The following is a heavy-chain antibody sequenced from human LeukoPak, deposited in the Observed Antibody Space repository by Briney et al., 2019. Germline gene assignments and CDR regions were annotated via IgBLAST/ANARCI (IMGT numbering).Heavy chain of an antibody. CDR2: ISYDGSNK. D-gene: IGHD2-15*01. V-gene: IGHV3-30-3*01. CDR1: GFTFSSYA. Sequence: GGSLRLSCAASGFTFSSYAMHWVRQAPGKGLEWVAVISYDGSNKYYADSVKGRFTISRDNSKNTLYLQMNSLRAEDTAVYYCARTMGYAVYFDYWGQGTLVTVSS. CDR3: ARTMGYAVYFDY. J-gene: IGHJ4*02.